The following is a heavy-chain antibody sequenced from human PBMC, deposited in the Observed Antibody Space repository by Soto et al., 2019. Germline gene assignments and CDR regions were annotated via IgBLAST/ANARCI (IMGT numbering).Heavy chain of an antibody. J-gene: IGHJ4*02. CDR3: AKRWSYYYDSSVDYFDY. V-gene: IGHV3-7*03. D-gene: IGHD3-22*01. CDR1: GFTFSSYW. CDR2: VNQDGGEK. Sequence: PGGSLRLSCAASGFTFSSYWMSWVRQAPGKGLEWVANVNQDGGEKFYVGSVKGRFTISRDNSKNTLYLQMNSLRAEDTAVYYCAKRWSYYYDSSVDYFDYWGQGTLVTVSS.